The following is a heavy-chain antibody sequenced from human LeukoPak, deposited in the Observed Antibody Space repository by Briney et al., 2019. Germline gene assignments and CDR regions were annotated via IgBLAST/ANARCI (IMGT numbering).Heavy chain of an antibody. CDR2: INPNSGGT. CDR1: GYTFTSYD. V-gene: IGHV1-2*02. CDR3: ARAPYGTFSGSHEFDY. J-gene: IGHJ4*02. Sequence: GASGKVSCKASGYTFTSYDINWVRQATGQGLEWMGWINPNSGGTNYAQKFQGRVTMTRDTSISTAYMELSRLRSDDTAVYYCARAPYGTFSGSHEFDYWGQGTLVTVSS. D-gene: IGHD1-26*01.